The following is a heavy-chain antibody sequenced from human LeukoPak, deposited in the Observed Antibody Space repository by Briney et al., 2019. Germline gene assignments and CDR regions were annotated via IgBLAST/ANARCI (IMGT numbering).Heavy chain of an antibody. V-gene: IGHV1-46*01. J-gene: IGHJ6*02. Sequence: ASVKVSCKASGYTFTSYYMHWVRQAPGQGLEWMGIINPSGGSTSYAQKFQGRVTMTRDTSTSTVYMELSSLRAEDTAVYYCARDLVTMGRGVIINYGMDVWGQGTTVTVSS. D-gene: IGHD3-10*01. CDR1: GYTFTSYY. CDR3: ARDLVTMGRGVIINYGMDV. CDR2: INPSGGST.